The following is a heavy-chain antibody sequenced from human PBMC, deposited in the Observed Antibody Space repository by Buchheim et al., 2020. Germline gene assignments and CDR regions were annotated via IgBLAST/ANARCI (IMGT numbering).Heavy chain of an antibody. CDR3: ARGELDDYVWGSYRPYYFDY. CDR1: GGSISSGGYS. D-gene: IGHD3-16*02. V-gene: IGHV4-30-2*01. Sequence: QLQLQESGSGLVKPSQTLSLTCAVSGGSISSGGYSWSWIRQPPGKGLEWIGYIYHSGSTYYNPSLKSRVTISVDRSKNPFSLKLSSVTAADTAVYYCARGELDDYVWGSYRPYYFDYWGQGTL. CDR2: IYHSGST. J-gene: IGHJ4*02.